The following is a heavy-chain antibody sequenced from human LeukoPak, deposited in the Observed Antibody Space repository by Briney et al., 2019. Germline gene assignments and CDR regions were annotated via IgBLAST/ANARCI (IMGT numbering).Heavy chain of an antibody. Sequence: GGSLRLSCAASGFTFSSYSMNWVRQAPGKGLEWVSYISSSSSTIYYAHSVKGRFTISRDNAKNSLYLQMNSLRAEDTAVYYCARGQRYYYYMDVWGKGTTVTVSS. CDR2: ISSSSSTI. J-gene: IGHJ6*03. CDR1: GFTFSSYS. V-gene: IGHV3-48*04. CDR3: ARGQRYYYYMDV.